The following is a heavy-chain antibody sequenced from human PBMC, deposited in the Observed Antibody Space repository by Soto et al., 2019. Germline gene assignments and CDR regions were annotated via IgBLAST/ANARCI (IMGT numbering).Heavy chain of an antibody. Sequence: SETLSLTCTVSGGSISSGDYYWSWIRQHPGKGLEWIGYIYYSGSTYYNPSLKSRITISVDTSKNQFSLKLSSVTAADTAMYYCGRGRTPVTTEFDPWGQGTLVKVSS. V-gene: IGHV4-31*03. D-gene: IGHD4-4*01. J-gene: IGHJ5*02. CDR2: IYYSGST. CDR3: GRGRTPVTTEFDP. CDR1: GGSISSGDYY.